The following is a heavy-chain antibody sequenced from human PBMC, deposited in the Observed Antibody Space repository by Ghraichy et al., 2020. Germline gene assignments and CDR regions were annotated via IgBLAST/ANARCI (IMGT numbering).Heavy chain of an antibody. V-gene: IGHV4-59*01. J-gene: IGHJ4*02. CDR1: GDCISSYY. CDR3: ARGGYYFDF. CDR2: IYYSGST. D-gene: IGHD3-16*01. Sequence: TLSLTCSVSGDCISSYYWSWIRQPPGKGLEWIGYIYYSGSTNYNPSLKSRVTISVDTSKNQFSLKLSSVTAADTALYYCARGGYYFDFWGQGTLVTVSS.